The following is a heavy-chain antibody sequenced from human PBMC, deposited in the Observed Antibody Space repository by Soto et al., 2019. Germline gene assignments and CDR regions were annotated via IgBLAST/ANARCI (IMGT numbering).Heavy chain of an antibody. J-gene: IGHJ6*02. D-gene: IGHD1-26*01. V-gene: IGHV3-30*18. CDR3: AKDKERCGWGLGYGMDV. CDR1: GFTFSSYG. Sequence: QVQLVESGGGVVQPGRSLRLSCAASGFTFSSYGMHWVRQAPGKGLEWVAVISYDGSNKYYADSVKGRFTISRDNSKNTLYLQMNSLRAEDTAVYYCAKDKERCGWGLGYGMDVWGQGTTVTVSS. CDR2: ISYDGSNK.